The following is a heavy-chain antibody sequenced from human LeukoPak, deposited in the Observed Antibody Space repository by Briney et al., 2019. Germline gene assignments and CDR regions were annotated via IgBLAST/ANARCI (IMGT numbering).Heavy chain of an antibody. CDR1: GGSFSGYY. CDR3: ALLRGDIVVVVAEDY. D-gene: IGHD2-15*01. J-gene: IGHJ4*02. V-gene: IGHV4-34*01. CDR2: INHSAST. Sequence: PSETLSLTCAVYGGSFSGYYWSWLGQPPGKGLEGIGEINHSASTNYNPSLKSRVTISVDTSKNQFSLKLSSVTAAETAVYYCALLRGDIVVVVAEDYWGQGTLVTVSS.